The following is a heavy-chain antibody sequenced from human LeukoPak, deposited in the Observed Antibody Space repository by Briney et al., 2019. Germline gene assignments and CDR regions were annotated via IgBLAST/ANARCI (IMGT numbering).Heavy chain of an antibody. Sequence: GGSLRLSCAASGFTFSSYWMSWVRQAPGKGLEWVASIKQDGSEKYYVDSVKGRFTISRDNAKNSLFLQMNSLRAEDTAVYYCARDPWGTYSSSSGYHFDYWGQGTLVTVSS. V-gene: IGHV3-7*01. J-gene: IGHJ4*02. CDR1: GFTFSSYW. CDR3: ARDPWGTYSSSSGYHFDY. CDR2: IKQDGSEK. D-gene: IGHD6-6*01.